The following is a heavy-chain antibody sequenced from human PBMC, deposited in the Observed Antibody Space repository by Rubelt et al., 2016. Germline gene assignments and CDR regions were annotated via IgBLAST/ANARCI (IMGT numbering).Heavy chain of an antibody. V-gene: IGHV4-39*01. Sequence: QLQLQESGPGLVKPSETLSLTCTVSGGSISSSSYYWGWIRQPPGKGLEWIGSIYYSGSTYYNPSLESRVTISVEPSKSQFSVKVSSVTAADTAVYYCARHTAATVTSHGCRGQGTLVTVSS. CDR2: IYYSGST. CDR1: GGSISSSSYY. D-gene: IGHD4-17*01. J-gene: IGHJ4*02. CDR3: ARHTAATVTSHGC.